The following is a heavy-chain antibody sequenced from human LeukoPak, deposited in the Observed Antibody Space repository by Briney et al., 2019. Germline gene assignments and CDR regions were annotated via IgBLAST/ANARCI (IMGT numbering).Heavy chain of an antibody. V-gene: IGHV3-21*06. CDR3: ARGGDGHNSYLDF. D-gene: IGHD1-1*01. Sequence: GGSLRLSCEGSGFTFSTFSLNWVRQAPGKGLEWVASISYSSTFLDSADSVKGRFTISRDNTQNSVYLEMNSLRDEDTAAYFCARGGDGHNSYLDFWGQGTLVTVSS. CDR1: GFTFSTFS. J-gene: IGHJ4*02. CDR2: ISYSSTFL.